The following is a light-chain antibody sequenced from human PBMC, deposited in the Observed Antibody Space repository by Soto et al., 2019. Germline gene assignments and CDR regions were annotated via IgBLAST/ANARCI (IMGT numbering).Light chain of an antibody. V-gene: IGLV4-69*01. CDR1: SGHSSYA. CDR2: FNSDGSH. Sequence: QLVLTHSPSASASLGASVKITCTLSSGHSSYAIAWHQQQPEKGPRYLMKFNSDGSHSKGDGIPDRFSGSSSGAERYLTISSFQSEDEADYYCQTWGTGIRVFGGGTKLTVL. J-gene: IGLJ2*01. CDR3: QTWGTGIRV.